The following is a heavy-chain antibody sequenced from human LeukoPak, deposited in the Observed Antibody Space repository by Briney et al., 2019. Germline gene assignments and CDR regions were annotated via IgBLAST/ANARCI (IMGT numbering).Heavy chain of an antibody. CDR1: GGSISNYY. Sequence: PSETLSLTCTVSGGSISNYYWSWIRQPPGKGLGWIGYIYYSGSTNYNPSLKSRVSFSVDTSKNQFSLKLNSVSAADTAVYYCARDHDYGDFSFGYWGQGTLVTVSS. CDR2: IYYSGST. D-gene: IGHD4-17*01. J-gene: IGHJ4*02. CDR3: ARDHDYGDFSFGY. V-gene: IGHV4-59*01.